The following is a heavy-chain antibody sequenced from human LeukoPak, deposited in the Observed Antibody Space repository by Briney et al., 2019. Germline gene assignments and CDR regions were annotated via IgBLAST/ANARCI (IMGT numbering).Heavy chain of an antibody. V-gene: IGHV5-51*01. CDR2: IYPGDSDT. Sequence: GESLKISCKGSGYSFTSYWIGWVRQMPGKGLEWMGIIYPGDSDTRYSPSFQGQVTISADKSISTAYLQWSSLKASDTAMYYCRLRYYYGSGSYYNDRDYWGQGTLVTVSS. CDR1: GYSFTSYW. CDR3: RLRYYYGSGSYYNDRDY. J-gene: IGHJ4*02. D-gene: IGHD3-10*01.